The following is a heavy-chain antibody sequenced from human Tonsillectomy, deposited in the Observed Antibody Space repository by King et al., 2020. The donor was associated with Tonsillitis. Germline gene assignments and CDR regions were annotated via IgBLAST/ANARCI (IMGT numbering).Heavy chain of an antibody. J-gene: IGHJ5*02. V-gene: IGHV1-69*04. D-gene: IGHD3-10*01. Sequence: QLVQSGAEVKKPGSSVKVSCKASGGTFSSYAISWVRQAPGQGLEWMGRIIPILGIANYAQKFQGRVTITADKSTSTAYMELSSLRSEDTAVYYCARALPGGCGELEKVNWFDPWGQGTLVTVSS. CDR3: ARALPGGCGELEKVNWFDP. CDR1: GGTFSSYA. CDR2: IIPILGIA.